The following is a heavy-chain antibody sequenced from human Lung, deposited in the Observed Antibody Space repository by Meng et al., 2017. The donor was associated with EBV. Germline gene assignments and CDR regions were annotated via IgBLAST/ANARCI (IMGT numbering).Heavy chain of an antibody. CDR2: ISCYNGDT. V-gene: IGHV1-18*01. CDR3: ARDPSNTSGRYAYFDY. J-gene: IGHJ4*02. D-gene: IGHD6-19*01. CDR1: GYTFTHHG. Sequence: QLQLVQSGAEVKKPGXSVRVSCQASGYTFTHHGISWIRQAPGQGLEWMGWISCYNGDTNYAQKLQGRVTMTTDTSTNTAYMDLRGLRSDDTAVYYCARDPSNTSGRYAYFDYWGQGTLVTVSS.